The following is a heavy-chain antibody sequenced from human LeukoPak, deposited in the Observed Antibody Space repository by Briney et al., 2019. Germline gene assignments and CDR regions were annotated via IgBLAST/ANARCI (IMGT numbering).Heavy chain of an antibody. V-gene: IGHV1-69*04. CDR2: IIPILGIA. Sequence: ASVKVSCKASGGTFSSYAISWVRQAPGQGLEWMGRIIPILGIANYAQKSQGRVTITADKSTSTAYMELSSLRSEDTAVYYCARPSSGYYSFDYWGQGTLVTVSS. D-gene: IGHD3-22*01. J-gene: IGHJ4*02. CDR3: ARPSSGYYSFDY. CDR1: GGTFSSYA.